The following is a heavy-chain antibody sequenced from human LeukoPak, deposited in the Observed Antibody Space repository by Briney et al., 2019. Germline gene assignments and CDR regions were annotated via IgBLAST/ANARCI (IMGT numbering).Heavy chain of an antibody. CDR3: ARGGHCSGGSCYGWFDP. D-gene: IGHD2-15*01. CDR1: GRSFSHYY. V-gene: IGHV4-34*01. CDR2: INHSGST. J-gene: IGHJ5*02. Sequence: SETLSLTCAVYGRSFSHYYWSWIRQPPGKGLEWIGEINHSGSTTYNPSLKSRVTISVDTSKNQFSLKLSSVTAADTAVYYCARGGHCSGGSCYGWFDPWGQGTLVTVSS.